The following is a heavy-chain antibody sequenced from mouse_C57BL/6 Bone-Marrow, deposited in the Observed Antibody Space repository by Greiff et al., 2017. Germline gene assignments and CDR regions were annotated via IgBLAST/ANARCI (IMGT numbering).Heavy chain of an antibody. Sequence: QVQLQQPGAELVRPGTSVKLSCKASGYTFTSYWMHWVKQRPGQGLEWIGVIDPSDSYTNYNQKFKGKATLTVDTSSSTAYMQLSSLISEDSEVYYCARVRFYDDYGVGSDWCFDVWGTGTTVTVSA. CDR1: GYTFTSYW. CDR2: IDPSDSYT. J-gene: IGHJ1*03. D-gene: IGHD2-4*01. CDR3: ARVRFYDDYGVGSDWCFDV. V-gene: IGHV1-59*01.